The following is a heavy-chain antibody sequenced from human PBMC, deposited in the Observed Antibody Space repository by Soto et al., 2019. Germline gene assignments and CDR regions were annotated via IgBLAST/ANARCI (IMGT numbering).Heavy chain of an antibody. CDR3: AKGLYYDFWSGWGNWFDP. V-gene: IGHV3-23*01. CDR2: ISGSGGST. CDR1: GFTVSSYA. J-gene: IGHJ5*02. D-gene: IGHD3-3*01. Sequence: GGSLRRACAASGFTVSSYAMSWVRQAPGKGLEWVSAISGSGGSTYYADSVKGRSTISRDNSKNTLYLQMNSLRAEDTAVYYCAKGLYYDFWSGWGNWFDPWGQGTLVTVSS.